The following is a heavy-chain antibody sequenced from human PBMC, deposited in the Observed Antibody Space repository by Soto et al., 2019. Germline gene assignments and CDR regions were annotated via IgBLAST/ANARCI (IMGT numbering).Heavy chain of an antibody. CDR1: GFTFSSYG. J-gene: IGHJ3*02. Sequence: GGSLRLSCAASGFTFSSYGMHWVRQAPGKGLEWVAVIWYDGSNKYYADSVKDRFTISRDNSKNTLYLQMNSLRAEDTAVYYCARGTQFLEWLWSGKPESRGAFDIWGQGTMVTVSS. V-gene: IGHV3-33*01. CDR3: ARGTQFLEWLWSGKPESRGAFDI. CDR2: IWYDGSNK. D-gene: IGHD3-3*01.